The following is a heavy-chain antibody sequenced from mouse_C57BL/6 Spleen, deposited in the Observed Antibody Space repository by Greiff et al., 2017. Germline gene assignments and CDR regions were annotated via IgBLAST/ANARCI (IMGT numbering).Heavy chain of an antibody. CDR3: ARSDYYGSGAWFAY. V-gene: IGHV1-80*01. CDR1: GYAFSSYW. D-gene: IGHD1-1*01. J-gene: IGHJ3*01. Sequence: VQLQQSGAELVKPGASVKISCKASGYAFSSYWMNWVKQRPGKGLEWIGQIYPGDGDTNYNGKFKGKATLTADKSSSTAYMQLSSLTSEDSAVYFCARSDYYGSGAWFAYWGQGTLVTVSA. CDR2: IYPGDGDT.